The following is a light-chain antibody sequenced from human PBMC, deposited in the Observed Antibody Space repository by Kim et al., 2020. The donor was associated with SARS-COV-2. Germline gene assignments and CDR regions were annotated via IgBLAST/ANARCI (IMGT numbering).Light chain of an antibody. CDR3: QQYGSSPRM. CDR2: GAS. CDR1: QSVSSSY. V-gene: IGKV3-20*01. J-gene: IGKJ1*01. Sequence: EIVLTQSPATLSLSPGERATLSCRASQSVSSSYLAWYQQKPGQAPRLLIYGASSRATGIPDRFSGSESGTDFTLTISRLEPEDVAVYFCQQYGSSPRMFGQGTKVEIK.